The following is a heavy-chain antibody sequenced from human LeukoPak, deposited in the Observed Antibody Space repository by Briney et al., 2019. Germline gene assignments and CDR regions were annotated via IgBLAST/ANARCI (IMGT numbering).Heavy chain of an antibody. CDR3: ARRGRGGYYFDY. Sequence: PSETLSLTCTVSGGSISGSSYYWGWIRQPPGKGLEWIGSIYYSGSTYYNPSLKSRVTISVDTSKNQFSLKLSSVTAADTAVYYCARRGRGGYYFDYWGQGTLVTVSS. CDR1: GGSISGSSYY. CDR2: IYYSGST. J-gene: IGHJ4*02. D-gene: IGHD3-10*01. V-gene: IGHV4-39*01.